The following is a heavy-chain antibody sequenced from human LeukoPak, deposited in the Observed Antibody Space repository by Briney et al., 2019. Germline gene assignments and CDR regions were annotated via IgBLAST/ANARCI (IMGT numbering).Heavy chain of an antibody. CDR2: INHSGST. J-gene: IGHJ2*01. D-gene: IGHD3-10*01. CDR1: GGSFSGYY. V-gene: IGHV4-34*01. CDR3: ARDLNPLYYSWYFDL. Sequence: SETLSLTCAVYGGSFSGYYWSWIRQPPGKGLEWIGEINHSGSTNYNPSLKSRVTISVDTSKNQFSLKLSSVTAADTAVYYCARDLNPLYYSWYFDLWGRGTLVTVSS.